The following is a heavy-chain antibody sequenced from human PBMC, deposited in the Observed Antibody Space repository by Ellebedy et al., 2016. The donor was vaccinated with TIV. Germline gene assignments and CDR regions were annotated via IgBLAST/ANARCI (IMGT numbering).Heavy chain of an antibody. D-gene: IGHD3-10*01. CDR1: GFSLGNYV. CDR3: VKETWFRMDF. CDR2: IKPDGTEQ. V-gene: IGHV3-7*03. Sequence: GESLKISCAASGFSLGNYVLSWVRPAPGKGLEWVAKIKPDGTEQYYVDSVTGRFTFSRDNAQNSVFLQMNNLRAEDTAVYYCVKETWFRMDFWGQGTLVTVSS. J-gene: IGHJ4*02.